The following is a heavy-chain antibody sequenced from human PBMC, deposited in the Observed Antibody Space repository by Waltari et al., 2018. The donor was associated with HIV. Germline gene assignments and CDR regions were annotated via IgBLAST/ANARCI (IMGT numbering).Heavy chain of an antibody. J-gene: IGHJ4*02. V-gene: IGHV1-8*01. Sequence: QVQLVQSGAEVKKPGASVKVSCKASGYTFTSYDVNWVRQATGQGLEWMGWINPNSGNTGYAQKFQGRISLTRNTSISTAYMELSSLTSEDTAVYYCARNDQLIRYFVYWGQGTLVTVSS. CDR2: INPNSGNT. CDR1: GYTFTSYD. CDR3: ARNDQLIRYFVY. D-gene: IGHD3-9*01.